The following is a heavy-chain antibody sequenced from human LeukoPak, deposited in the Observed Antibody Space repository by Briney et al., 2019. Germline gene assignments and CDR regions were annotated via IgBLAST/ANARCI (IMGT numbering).Heavy chain of an antibody. CDR2: ISSSSSYI. J-gene: IGHJ4*02. CDR1: GFTVSSNY. V-gene: IGHV3-21*01. Sequence: GGSLRLSCAASGFTVSSNYMSWVRRAPGKGLEWVSSISSSSSYIYYADSVKGRFTISRDNAKNSLYLQMNSLRAEDTAVYYCARDGLNPGWYRTSFFDYWGQGTLVTVSS. D-gene: IGHD6-19*01. CDR3: ARDGLNPGWYRTSFFDY.